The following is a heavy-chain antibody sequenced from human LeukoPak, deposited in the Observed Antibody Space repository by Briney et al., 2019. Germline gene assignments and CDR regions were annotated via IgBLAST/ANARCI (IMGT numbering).Heavy chain of an antibody. Sequence: ASVKVSCKASEGTFNNYGISWVRQAPGQGLEWMGRIIPILGITNYAQKLQGRVTMTTDTSTSTAYMELRSLRSDDTAVYYCARLKGRWELLDYWGQGTLVTVSS. CDR2: IIPILGIT. V-gene: IGHV1-69*04. D-gene: IGHD1-26*01. CDR3: ARLKGRWELLDY. CDR1: EGTFNNYG. J-gene: IGHJ4*02.